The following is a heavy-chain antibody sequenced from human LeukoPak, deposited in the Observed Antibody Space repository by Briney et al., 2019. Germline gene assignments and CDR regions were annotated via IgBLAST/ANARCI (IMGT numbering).Heavy chain of an antibody. CDR2: INPSGGST. CDR3: ARSDYCSSTSCYMHY. J-gene: IGHJ4*02. D-gene: IGHD2-2*02. Sequence: ASVKVSCKASGYTFTTYYMHWVRQAPGQGLERMGIINPSGGSTSYAQKFQGRVTMTRDTSTSTVYMELSSLRFEDTAVYYCARSDYCSSTSCYMHYWGQGTLVTVSS. CDR1: GYTFTTYY. V-gene: IGHV1-46*01.